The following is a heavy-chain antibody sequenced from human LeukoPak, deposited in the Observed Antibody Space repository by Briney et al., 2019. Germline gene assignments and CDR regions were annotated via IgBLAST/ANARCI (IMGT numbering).Heavy chain of an antibody. D-gene: IGHD6-13*01. V-gene: IGHV1-69*01. Sequence: SVKVSCKASGGTFSSYAISWVRQAPGQGLEWMGGIIPIFGTANYAQKFQGRVTITADESTSTAYMELSSLRSEDTAVYYCASRPYSTLPWWLPDYYYMDVGGKGTTVTVSS. CDR1: GGTFSSYA. J-gene: IGHJ6*03. CDR3: ASRPYSTLPWWLPDYYYMDV. CDR2: IIPIFGTA.